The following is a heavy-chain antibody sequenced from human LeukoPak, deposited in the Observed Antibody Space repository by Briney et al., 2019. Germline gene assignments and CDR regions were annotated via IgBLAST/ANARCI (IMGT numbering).Heavy chain of an antibody. CDR1: GGSFSGYY. J-gene: IGHJ4*02. CDR2: INHSGST. D-gene: IGHD3-22*01. CDR3: ANSSPPSEDNRGYEFDH. Sequence: SETLSLTCAVYGGSFSGYYWSWIRQPPGKGLEWIGEINHSGSTNYNPSLKSRVTISVDTSKNQFSLKLSPVTAADTAVYSCANSSPPSEDNRGYEFDHWGQGTLVTVSS. V-gene: IGHV4-34*01.